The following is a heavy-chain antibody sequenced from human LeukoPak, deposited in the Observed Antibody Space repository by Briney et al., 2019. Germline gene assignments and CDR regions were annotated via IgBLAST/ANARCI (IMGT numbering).Heavy chain of an antibody. Sequence: GGSLRLSCAASGFTFSSYSMNWVRQAPGKGLEWVSHITASGTAMFYADSVKGRFTISRDNAKNSLYLQMNSLRAEDTAVYYCARERKATLDYWGQGTLVTVS. CDR2: ITASGTAM. J-gene: IGHJ4*02. D-gene: IGHD5-12*01. CDR3: ARERKATLDY. V-gene: IGHV3-48*01. CDR1: GFTFSSYS.